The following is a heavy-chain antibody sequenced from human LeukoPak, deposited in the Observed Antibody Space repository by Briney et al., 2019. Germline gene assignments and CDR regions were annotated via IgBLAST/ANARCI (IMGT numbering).Heavy chain of an antibody. D-gene: IGHD2-15*01. Sequence: PGGSLRLSCAAPGFTFSSYWMHWVRQAPGKGLVSVSRINSDGSSTNYADSVKGRFTISRDNAKNTLYLQMNSLRAEDTAVYYCARDPVPVLGGGLSYYYYYYMDVWGKGTTVTVSS. CDR1: GFTFSSYW. CDR3: ARDPVPVLGGGLSYYYYYYMDV. V-gene: IGHV3-74*01. CDR2: INSDGSST. J-gene: IGHJ6*03.